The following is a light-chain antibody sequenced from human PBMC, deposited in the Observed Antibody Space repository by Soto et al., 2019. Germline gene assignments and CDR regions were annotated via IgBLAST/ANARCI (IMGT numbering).Light chain of an antibody. CDR3: CSYAGSSTPHYV. CDR1: SSDVGGYNY. CDR2: EVS. J-gene: IGLJ1*01. V-gene: IGLV2-14*01. Sequence: QSALTQPASVSGSPGQSITISCTGTSSDVGGYNYVSWYQQHPGKAPKLMIYEVSNRPSGVSNRFSGSKSGNTASLTISGLQAEDEADYYCCSYAGSSTPHYVFGTGTKLTVL.